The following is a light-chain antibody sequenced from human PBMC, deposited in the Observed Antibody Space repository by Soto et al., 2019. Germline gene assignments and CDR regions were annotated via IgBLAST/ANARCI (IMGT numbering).Light chain of an antibody. CDR3: QQYGSSPRT. Sequence: EIVLTQSPGTLSLSPGERATLSCRASQSVSSSYLAWYQQKPGQAPGLLIYGASSRATGIPDRFSGSGSGTDFTLTISRREPEDFAVYYCQQYGSSPRTFGQGTKLEIK. CDR2: GAS. V-gene: IGKV3-20*01. CDR1: QSVSSSY. J-gene: IGKJ2*01.